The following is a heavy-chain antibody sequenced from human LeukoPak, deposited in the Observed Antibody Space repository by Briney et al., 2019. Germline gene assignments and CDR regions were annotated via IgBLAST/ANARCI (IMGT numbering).Heavy chain of an antibody. CDR2: ISSSGQTI. CDR3: ARYLNGDYPDDSFDI. D-gene: IGHD4-17*01. J-gene: IGHJ3*02. CDR1: GFTFSDYY. Sequence: GGSLRLSCAAPGFTFSDYYMSWIRQAPGKGLEWVAYISSSGQTIYYGDSLKGRFTISRDNAKNSLYLQMNSLGVEDTAVYYCARYLNGDYPDDSFDIWGQGTMVTVSS. V-gene: IGHV3-11*04.